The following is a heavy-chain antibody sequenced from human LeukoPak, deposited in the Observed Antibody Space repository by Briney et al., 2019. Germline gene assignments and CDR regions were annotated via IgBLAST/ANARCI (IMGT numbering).Heavy chain of an antibody. CDR3: ARGLNYGDYGQAFDI. CDR2: ISSSSSYI. D-gene: IGHD4-17*01. J-gene: IGHJ3*02. V-gene: IGHV3-21*01. CDR1: GFTFSSYA. Sequence: GGSLRLSCAASGFTFSSYAMSWVRQAPGKGLEWVSSISSSSSYIYYADSVKGRFTISRDNSKNTLYLQMNSLRAEDTAVYYCARGLNYGDYGQAFDIWGQGTMVTVSS.